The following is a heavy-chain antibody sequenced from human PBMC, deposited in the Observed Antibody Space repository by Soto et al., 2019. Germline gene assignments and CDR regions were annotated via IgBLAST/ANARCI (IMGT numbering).Heavy chain of an antibody. CDR3: ARGLYDYDSSGYY. CDR1: GFTFSSYA. V-gene: IGHV3-30-3*01. D-gene: IGHD3-22*01. J-gene: IGHJ4*02. Sequence: GGSLRLSCAASGFTFSSYAMHWVRQAPGKGLEWVAFISYDGSNKYYADSVKGRFTISRDNSKNTLYLQMNSLRAEDTAVYYCARGLYDYDSSGYYWGQGTLVTVSS. CDR2: ISYDGSNK.